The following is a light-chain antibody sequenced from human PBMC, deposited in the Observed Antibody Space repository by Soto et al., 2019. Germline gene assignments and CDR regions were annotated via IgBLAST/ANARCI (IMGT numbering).Light chain of an antibody. CDR3: KSYSISTAYL. CDR2: EVG. Sequence: QSVLTQPASASGSPGQSITISCTGTSSDVGGYDYVSWYQLHPGKAPKLMVFEVGQRPSGVSYRFSGSKSGNTASLTISGLQAEDEADYFCKSYSISTAYLFGTGTKVTVL. J-gene: IGLJ1*01. CDR1: SSDVGGYDY. V-gene: IGLV2-14*01.